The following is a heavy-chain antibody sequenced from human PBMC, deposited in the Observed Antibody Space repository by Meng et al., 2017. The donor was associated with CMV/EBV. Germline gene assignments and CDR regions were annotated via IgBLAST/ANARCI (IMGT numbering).Heavy chain of an antibody. D-gene: IGHD2-2*01. CDR1: GFTFSSYG. CDR2: IRYDGSNK. CDR3: AKDYSPYCSSTSCYGYFDY. V-gene: IGHV3-30*02. Sequence: GGPLRLSCAASGFTFSSYGMHWVHQAPGKGLERVAFIRYDGSNKYYADSVKGRFTISRDNSKNTLYLQMNSLRAEDTAVYYCAKDYSPYCSSTSCYGYFDYWGQGTLVTVSS. J-gene: IGHJ4*02.